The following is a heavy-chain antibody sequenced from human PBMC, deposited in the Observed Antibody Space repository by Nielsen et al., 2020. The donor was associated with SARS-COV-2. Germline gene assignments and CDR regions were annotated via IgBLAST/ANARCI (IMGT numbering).Heavy chain of an antibody. CDR1: GGSISSYY. J-gene: IGHJ6*02. CDR3: AREVIAVAGSYYYYGMDV. Sequence: SETLSLTCTVSGGSISSYYWSWIRQPPGKGLEWIGYIYYSGSTNYNPSLKSRVTISVDTSKNQFSLKLSSVTAADTAVYYCAREVIAVAGSYYYYGMDVWGQGTTVTVSS. D-gene: IGHD6-19*01. CDR2: IYYSGST. V-gene: IGHV4-59*13.